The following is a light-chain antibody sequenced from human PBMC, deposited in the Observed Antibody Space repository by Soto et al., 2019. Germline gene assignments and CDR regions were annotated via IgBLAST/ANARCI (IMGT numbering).Light chain of an antibody. J-gene: IGLJ3*02. CDR1: SSDVGSYNL. V-gene: IGLV2-23*01. Sequence: QSALTQPACVSGSPGQSITISCTGTSSDVGSYNLVSWYQQHPGKAPKLMIYEGSKRPSGVSNRFSGSKSGNTASLTISGLQAEDEADYYCCSYAGSRTWVFGGGTQLTVL. CDR2: EGS. CDR3: CSYAGSRTWV.